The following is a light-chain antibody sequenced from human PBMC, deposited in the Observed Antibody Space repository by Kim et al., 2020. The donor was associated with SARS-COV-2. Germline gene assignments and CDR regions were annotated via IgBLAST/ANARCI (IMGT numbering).Light chain of an antibody. J-gene: IGKJ2*02. CDR3: QQSYSTPWT. Sequence: SASVGDRVTITCRTSQDIDNYFNWYQHRPGKAPTLLVYGATTLHSGVPSRFSGSGSGTDFSLTLSSLQPEDSATYYCQQSYSTPWTFGQGTKLEIK. CDR2: GAT. CDR1: QDIDNY. V-gene: IGKV1-39*01.